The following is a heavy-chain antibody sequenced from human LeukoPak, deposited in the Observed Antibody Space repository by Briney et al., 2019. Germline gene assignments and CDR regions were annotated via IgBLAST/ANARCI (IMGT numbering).Heavy chain of an antibody. Sequence: ASVKVSCKASGYTFTSYDINWVRQATGQGLEWMGWMNPNSGNTGYAQKLQGRVTMTTDTSTSTAYMELRSLRSDDTAVYYCARGYCSGGSCYADYWGQGTLVTVSS. CDR2: MNPNSGNT. V-gene: IGHV1-8*01. CDR3: ARGYCSGGSCYADY. D-gene: IGHD2-15*01. J-gene: IGHJ4*02. CDR1: GYTFTSYD.